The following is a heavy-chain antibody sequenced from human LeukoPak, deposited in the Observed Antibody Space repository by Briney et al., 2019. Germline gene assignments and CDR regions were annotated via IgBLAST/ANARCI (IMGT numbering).Heavy chain of an antibody. Sequence: SVKVSCKDSGGTFSSYAISWVRQAPGQGLEWMGGIIPIFGTANYAQKFQGRVTITADESTSTAYMELSSLRSEDTAVYYCAREGYSYGFNDYWGQGTLVTVSS. CDR1: GGTFSSYA. CDR3: AREGYSYGFNDY. J-gene: IGHJ4*02. D-gene: IGHD5-18*01. CDR2: IIPIFGTA. V-gene: IGHV1-69*13.